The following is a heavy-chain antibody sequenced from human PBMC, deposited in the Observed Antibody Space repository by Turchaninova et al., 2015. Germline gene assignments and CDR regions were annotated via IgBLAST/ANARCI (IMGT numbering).Heavy chain of an antibody. Sequence: EVQLVQSGAEVKTPGESLKVSLKGFGSSFTSYWIGGVRQMPGKGLEWMWIIYPGDSDTRYSPSFQGQVTISADKSISTAYLQWSSLKASDTAMYYCARHRWSYSYFDYWGQGTLVTVSS. J-gene: IGHJ4*02. CDR2: IYPGDSDT. D-gene: IGHD1-26*01. CDR3: ARHRWSYSYFDY. CDR1: GSSFTSYW. V-gene: IGHV5-51*01.